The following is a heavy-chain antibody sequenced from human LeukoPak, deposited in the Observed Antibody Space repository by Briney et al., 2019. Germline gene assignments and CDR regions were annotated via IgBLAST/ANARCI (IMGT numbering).Heavy chain of an antibody. J-gene: IGHJ4*02. CDR1: GGSISSGSYY. V-gene: IGHV4-61*02. Sequence: PSETLSLTCTVSGGSISSGSYYWSWIRQPAGKGLEWIGRIYTSGSTNYNPSLKSRVTILVDTSKNQFSLKLSSVTAADTAVYYCARGHMITFGGVSPGFDYWGQGTLVTVSS. D-gene: IGHD3-16*01. CDR2: IYTSGST. CDR3: ARGHMITFGGVSPGFDY.